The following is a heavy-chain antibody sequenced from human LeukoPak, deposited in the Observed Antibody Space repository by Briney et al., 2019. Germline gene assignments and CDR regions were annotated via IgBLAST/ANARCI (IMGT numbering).Heavy chain of an antibody. J-gene: IGHJ3*02. CDR3: ATRTGWGSEYFDI. V-gene: IGHV1-18*04. D-gene: IGHD7-27*01. CDR2: ISAYNGNT. CDR1: GYTFTSYY. Sequence: GASVKVSCKASGYTFTSYYMHWVRQAPGQGLEWMGWISAYNGNTNYAQKLQGRVTMTTDTSTSTAYMELRSLRSDDTAVYYCATRTGWGSEYFDIWGQGTMVTVSS.